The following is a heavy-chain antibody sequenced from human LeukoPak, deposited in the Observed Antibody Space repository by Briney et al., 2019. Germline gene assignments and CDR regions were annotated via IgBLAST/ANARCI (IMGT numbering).Heavy chain of an antibody. D-gene: IGHD2-15*01. CDR2: ISSSGSTI. CDR3: ARENGGYCSGGSCDSDNYFDY. V-gene: IGHV3-48*03. J-gene: IGHJ4*02. CDR1: GFTFSSYE. Sequence: GGSLRLSCAASGFTFSSYEINWVRQAPGKGLEWVLYISSSGSTIYYADSVKGGFTISRDNAKNSLYLQMNSLRAEDTAVYYCARENGGYCSGGSCDSDNYFDYWGQGTLVTVSS.